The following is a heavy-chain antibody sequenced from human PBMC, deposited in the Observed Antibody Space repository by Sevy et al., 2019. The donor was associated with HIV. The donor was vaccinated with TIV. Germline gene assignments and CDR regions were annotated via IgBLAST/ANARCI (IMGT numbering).Heavy chain of an antibody. Sequence: SETLSLTCPVSGDSITSYYWAWIRQPPGKGLEWIGNVHNGGSTNYNPSLKSRLTISVDTTNNQFSLKLGSVTVADTAVYFCARPHTSGWTRFEHWGQGILVTVSS. CDR2: VHNGGST. D-gene: IGHD6-19*01. J-gene: IGHJ4*02. V-gene: IGHV4-59*01. CDR3: ARPHTSGWTRFEH. CDR1: GDSITSYY.